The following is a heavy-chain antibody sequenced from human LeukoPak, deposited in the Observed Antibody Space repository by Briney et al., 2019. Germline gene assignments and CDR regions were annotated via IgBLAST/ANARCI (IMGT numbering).Heavy chain of an antibody. CDR3: TLSSNPYYFDY. V-gene: IGHV3-53*01. CDR2: IYSAGST. Sequence: WRSLRLSCAASGFIFSGYGMHWVRQAPGKGLEWVSVIYSAGSTYYADSVKGRFTISRDNSKNTVYLQMNSLRAEDTALYYCTLSSNPYYFDYWGQGTLVTVSS. CDR1: GFIFSGYG. J-gene: IGHJ4*02.